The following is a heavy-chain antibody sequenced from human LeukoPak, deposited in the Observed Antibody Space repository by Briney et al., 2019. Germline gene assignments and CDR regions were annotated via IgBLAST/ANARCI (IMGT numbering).Heavy chain of an antibody. CDR3: ARDGGSRIYYTVGIDY. D-gene: IGHD3-10*01. Sequence: GASVKGSCKASGYTFTNYYMHWVRQAPGQGLQWMGMINPSGGSTTYAQKFQGRVTMARDTSTSTVYMELSSLRSEDTAVYYCARDGGSRIYYTVGIDYWGQGTLVTVSS. CDR2: INPSGGST. J-gene: IGHJ4*02. CDR1: GYTFTNYY. V-gene: IGHV1-46*01.